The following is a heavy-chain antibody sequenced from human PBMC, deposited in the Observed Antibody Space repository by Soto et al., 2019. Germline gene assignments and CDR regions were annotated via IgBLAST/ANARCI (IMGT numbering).Heavy chain of an antibody. CDR1: GGSISVYY. D-gene: IGHD4-17*01. V-gene: IGHV4-59*01. Sequence: SETLSLTCTVSGGSISVYYWSWIRQPPGKGLEWIGYIYYSGSTNYNPSLKSRVTISVDTSKNQFSLKLSSVTAADTAVYYCARRYGSAFDIWGQGIMVTVSS. CDR3: ARRYGSAFDI. J-gene: IGHJ3*02. CDR2: IYYSGST.